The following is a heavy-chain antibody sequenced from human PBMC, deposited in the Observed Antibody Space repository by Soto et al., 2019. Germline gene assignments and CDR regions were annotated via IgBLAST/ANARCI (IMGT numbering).Heavy chain of an antibody. Sequence: SVKVSCKASGFTFTSSAVQWVRQARGQRLEWIGWIVVGSGDTNSAQRFQERVTITRDMSTSTAYIELSSLRSEDTAVYYCAATIIAAVGTGYYYGMDVWGQGTTVTVSS. J-gene: IGHJ6*02. V-gene: IGHV1-58*01. CDR2: IVVGSGDT. CDR3: AATIIAAVGTGYYYGMDV. CDR1: GFTFTSSA. D-gene: IGHD6-13*01.